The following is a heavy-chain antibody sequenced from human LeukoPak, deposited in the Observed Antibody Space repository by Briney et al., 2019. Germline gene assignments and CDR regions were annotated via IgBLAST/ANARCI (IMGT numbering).Heavy chain of an antibody. Sequence: ASVKVSCKASGYTFTGYYMHWVRQAPGQGLEWMGWINPNSGGTNYAQKFQGRVTITRDTSISTAYMELSRLRSDDTAVYYCARNLPEYSSSWNSWFDPWGQGTLVTVSS. CDR1: GYTFTGYY. V-gene: IGHV1-2*02. D-gene: IGHD6-13*01. CDR2: INPNSGGT. CDR3: ARNLPEYSSSWNSWFDP. J-gene: IGHJ5*02.